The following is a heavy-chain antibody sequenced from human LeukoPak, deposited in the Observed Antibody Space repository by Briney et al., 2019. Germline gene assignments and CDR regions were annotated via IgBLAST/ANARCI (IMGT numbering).Heavy chain of an antibody. CDR1: GGSVSSGSYY. CDR2: IYYSGST. D-gene: IGHD4-17*01. V-gene: IGHV4-61*01. J-gene: IGHJ4*02. Sequence: PSETLSLTCTVSGGSVSSGSYYWSWIRHPPGKGLEWIGYIYYSGSTNYNPSLKSRVTISVDTSKNQFSLKLSFVTAADTAVYYCAREETVTGYFDYWGQGTLVTVSS. CDR3: AREETVTGYFDY.